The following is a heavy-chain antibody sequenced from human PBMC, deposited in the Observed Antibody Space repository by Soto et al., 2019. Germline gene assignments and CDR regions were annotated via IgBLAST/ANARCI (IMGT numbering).Heavy chain of an antibody. D-gene: IGHD3-10*01. J-gene: IGHJ5*02. V-gene: IGHV3-23*01. Sequence: PGGSLRLSCAASGFTFSSYAMSWVRQAPGKGLEWVSAISGSGGSTYYADSVKGRFTISRDNSKNTLYLQMNSLRAEDTAVYYCAKDLPITMVREHHTPPEAKGPTWGQGTLVTVSS. CDR1: GFTFSSYA. CDR2: ISGSGGST. CDR3: AKDLPITMVREHHTPPEAKGPT.